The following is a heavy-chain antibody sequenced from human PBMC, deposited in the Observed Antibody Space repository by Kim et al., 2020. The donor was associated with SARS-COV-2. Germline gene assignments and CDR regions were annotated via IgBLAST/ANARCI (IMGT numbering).Heavy chain of an antibody. CDR3: ASMVATYGSGSSVFDY. CDR2: INHSGST. J-gene: IGHJ4*02. V-gene: IGHV4-34*01. CDR1: GGSFSGYY. D-gene: IGHD3-10*01. Sequence: SETLSLTCAVYGGSFSGYYWSWIRQPPGKGLEWIGEINHSGSTNYNPSLKSRVTISVDTSKNQFSLKLSSVTAADTAVYYCASMVATYGSGSSVFDYWGQGTLVTVSS.